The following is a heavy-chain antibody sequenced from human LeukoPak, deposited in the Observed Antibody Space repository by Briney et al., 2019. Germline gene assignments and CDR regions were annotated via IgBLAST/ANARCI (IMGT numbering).Heavy chain of an antibody. J-gene: IGHJ4*02. D-gene: IGHD6-19*01. CDR3: ASYLIAVAGSFDY. Sequence: SVKVSCKASGGTFSSYTISWVRQAPGQGLEWMGRIIPILGIANYAQKFQGRVTITADKSTSTAYMELSSLRSEDTAVYYCASYLIAVAGSFDYWGQGTLVTVPS. CDR1: GGTFSSYT. V-gene: IGHV1-69*02. CDR2: IIPILGIA.